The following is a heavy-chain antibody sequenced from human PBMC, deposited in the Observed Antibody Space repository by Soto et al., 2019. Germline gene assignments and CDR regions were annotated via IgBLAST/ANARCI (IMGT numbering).Heavy chain of an antibody. CDR1: GYKFIKYW. Sequence: GESLKISCQASGYKFIKYWIGWVRQMPGKGLEWMGIIYPGDSDTRYSPSFQGQVTISADKSISTAYLQWSSLKASDTAMYYCASRNGPGEADAFAIWGQGTMVTVSS. V-gene: IGHV5-51*01. CDR3: ASRNGPGEADAFAI. J-gene: IGHJ3*02. CDR2: IYPGDSDT. D-gene: IGHD1-26*01.